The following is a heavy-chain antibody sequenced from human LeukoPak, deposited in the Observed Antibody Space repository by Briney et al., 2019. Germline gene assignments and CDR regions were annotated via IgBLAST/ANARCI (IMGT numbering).Heavy chain of an antibody. CDR3: ARLSVGNLTGYYSVFDYYGMDV. CDR1: GYSFTSYW. V-gene: IGHV5-51*01. D-gene: IGHD3-9*01. Sequence: GESLQISCKGSGYSFTSYWIGWVRQMPGKGLEWMGIIYPGDSDTRYSPSFQGQVTISADKSISTAYLQWSSLKASDTAMYYCARLSVGNLTGYYSVFDYYGMDVWGQGTTVTVSS. J-gene: IGHJ6*02. CDR2: IYPGDSDT.